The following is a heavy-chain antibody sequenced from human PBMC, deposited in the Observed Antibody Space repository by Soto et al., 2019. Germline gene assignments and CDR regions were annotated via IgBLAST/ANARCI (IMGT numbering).Heavy chain of an antibody. V-gene: IGHV1-3*01. D-gene: IGHD5-12*01. CDR3: ARDLVSLGSYSGYDDYFDY. Sequence: ASVKVSCKASGYTFTSYAMHWVRQAPGQRLEWMGWINAGNGNTKYSQKFQGRVTITRDTSASTAYMELSSLRSEDTAVYYCARDLVSLGSYSGYDDYFDYWGQGALVTVYS. J-gene: IGHJ4*02. CDR1: GYTFTSYA. CDR2: INAGNGNT.